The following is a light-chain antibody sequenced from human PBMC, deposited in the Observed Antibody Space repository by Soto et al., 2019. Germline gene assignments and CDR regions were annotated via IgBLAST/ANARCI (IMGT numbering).Light chain of an antibody. CDR2: SSN. CDR1: SSNIGSNT. Sequence: QAVVTQTPSASGTPGQRVAISCSGSSSNIGSNTVNWYQQLPGTAPKLLIHSSNQRPSGVPDRFSGSKSGTSASLAIGGLQSEDEADYYCAAWDDSLNGVVFGGGTKLTVL. CDR3: AAWDDSLNGVV. V-gene: IGLV1-44*01. J-gene: IGLJ2*01.